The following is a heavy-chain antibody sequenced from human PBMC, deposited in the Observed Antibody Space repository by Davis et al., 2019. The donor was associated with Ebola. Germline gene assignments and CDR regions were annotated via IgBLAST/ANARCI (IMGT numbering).Heavy chain of an antibody. CDR1: GFTFSGSA. V-gene: IGHV3-30*04. Sequence: PGGSLRLSCTASGFTFSGSAMHWVRQAPGKGLEWVTVISYDGRETYYANSVRGRFTSSRDNSKDTLYLQMTSLRSDDTAVYFCVRPMRAPGTPENGFDMWGQGTMVTVSS. CDR2: ISYDGRET. CDR3: VRPMRAPGTPENGFDM. D-gene: IGHD6-13*01. J-gene: IGHJ3*02.